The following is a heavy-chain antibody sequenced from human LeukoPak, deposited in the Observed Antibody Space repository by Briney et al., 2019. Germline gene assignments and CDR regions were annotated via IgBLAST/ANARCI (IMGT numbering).Heavy chain of an antibody. Sequence: PGGSLRLSCAASGFTFSSYWVHWVRQAPGKGLVWVSRINSDGSTTNYADSVKGRFTISRDNAKNTLYLQMNSLRAEDTAVYYCAKSLGAPDDYWGQGTLVTVSS. J-gene: IGHJ4*02. CDR3: AKSLGAPDDY. V-gene: IGHV3-74*01. CDR2: INSDGSTT. D-gene: IGHD1-26*01. CDR1: GFTFSSYW.